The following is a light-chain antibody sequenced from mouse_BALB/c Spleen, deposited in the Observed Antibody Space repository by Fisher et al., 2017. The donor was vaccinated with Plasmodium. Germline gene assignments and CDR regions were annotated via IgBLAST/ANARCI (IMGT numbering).Light chain of an antibody. CDR2: YTS. Sequence: DIVITQTTATLSVTPGDSVSLSCRASQSIASNLHWYQQKSHESPRLLINYTSQSMSGIPSRFSGSGSGTDFTLTINNVETEDFGVYFCQQSDSWPLTFGAGTKLELK. CDR1: QSIASN. V-gene: IGKV5-43*01. CDR3: QQSDSWPLT. J-gene: IGKJ5*01.